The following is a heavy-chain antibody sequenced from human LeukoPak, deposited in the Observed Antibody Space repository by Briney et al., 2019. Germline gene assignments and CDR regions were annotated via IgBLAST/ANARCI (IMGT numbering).Heavy chain of an antibody. V-gene: IGHV1-3*01. D-gene: IGHD2-15*01. J-gene: IGHJ6*02. Sequence: ASVKVSCKASGYTFTTYAIHWVRQAPGRSLEWMGWINAGNGNTKYSQKFQGRVTITRDTSASTAYMELSSLRSEDTAVCYCARGPYCSGGSCSDYYYYGMDVWGQGTTVTVSS. CDR2: INAGNGNT. CDR3: ARGPYCSGGSCSDYYYYGMDV. CDR1: GYTFTTYA.